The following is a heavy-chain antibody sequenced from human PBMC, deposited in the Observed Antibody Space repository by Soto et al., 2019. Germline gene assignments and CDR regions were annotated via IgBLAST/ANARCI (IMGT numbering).Heavy chain of an antibody. CDR2: ISGSGGST. CDR3: ARGQGYYDFWSGYYYFDY. D-gene: IGHD3-3*01. V-gene: IGHV3-23*01. J-gene: IGHJ4*02. Sequence: GGSLRLSCAASGFTFSSYAMSWVRQAPGKGLEWVSAISGSGGSTYYADSVKGRFTISRDNSKNTLYLQMNSLRAEDTAVYYCARGQGYYDFWSGYYYFDYWGQGTLVTVSS. CDR1: GFTFSSYA.